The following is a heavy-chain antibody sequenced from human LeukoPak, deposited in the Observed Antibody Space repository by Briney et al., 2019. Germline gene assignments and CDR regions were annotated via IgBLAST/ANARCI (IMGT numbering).Heavy chain of an antibody. D-gene: IGHD2-2*02. CDR2: INPSGGST. CDR1: GYTFTSYY. V-gene: IGHV1-46*01. Sequence: ASVKVSCKASGYTFTSYYMHWVRQAPGQGLEWTGIINPSGGSTSYAQKFQGRVTMTRDTSTSTVYMELSSLRSEDTAVYYCARVQSRCSSTSCYKGDLDYWGQGTLVTVSS. J-gene: IGHJ4*02. CDR3: ARVQSRCSSTSCYKGDLDY.